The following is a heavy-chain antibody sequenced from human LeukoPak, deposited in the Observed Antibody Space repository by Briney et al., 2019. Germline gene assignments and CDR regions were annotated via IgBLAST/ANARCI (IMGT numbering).Heavy chain of an antibody. D-gene: IGHD3-22*01. Sequence: GASVKVSCKASGYTFTSYDINWVRQATGQGLEWMGWMNPNSGNTGYAQKFQGRVTMTRNTSISTAYMELSSLRSEDTAVYYCARARYDSSGYYYATGYWGQGTLVTVSS. CDR2: MNPNSGNT. CDR3: ARARYDSSGYYYATGY. J-gene: IGHJ4*02. V-gene: IGHV1-8*01. CDR1: GYTFTSYD.